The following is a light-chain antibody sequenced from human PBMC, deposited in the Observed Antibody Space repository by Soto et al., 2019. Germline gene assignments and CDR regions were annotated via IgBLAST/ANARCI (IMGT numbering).Light chain of an antibody. CDR1: QSVSSN. CDR3: QQYNNWTPWT. Sequence: EIVMTQSPATLSVSPGERATLSCRASQSVSSNLAWYQQKPRQAPRLLIYGASTRATGIPARFSGSGSGTEFTLTISSIQSEDFAVYDCQQYNNWTPWTFGQGTKVEIK. CDR2: GAS. J-gene: IGKJ1*01. V-gene: IGKV3D-15*01.